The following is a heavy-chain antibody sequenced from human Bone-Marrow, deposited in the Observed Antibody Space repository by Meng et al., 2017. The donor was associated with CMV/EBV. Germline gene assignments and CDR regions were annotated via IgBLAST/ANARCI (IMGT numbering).Heavy chain of an antibody. CDR3: ARERGGWYSYDAFDI. CDR1: GGSISSSSYY. J-gene: IGHJ3*02. Sequence: SEPLSLTCTVSGGSISSSSYYWGWIRQPPGKGREWIGGIYYSGSTYYNPSLKSRVTIAVDTSKNQFSLKLSSVTAADTAVYYCARERGGWYSYDAFDIWGQGTMVTVSS. CDR2: IYYSGST. D-gene: IGHD6-19*01. V-gene: IGHV4-39*07.